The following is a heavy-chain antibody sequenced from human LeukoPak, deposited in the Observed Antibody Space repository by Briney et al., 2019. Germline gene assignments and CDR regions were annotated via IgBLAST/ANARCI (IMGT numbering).Heavy chain of an antibody. CDR2: IGNSSNYI. D-gene: IGHD3-16*02. J-gene: IGHJ3*02. CDR1: GFIFSSHC. V-gene: IGHV3-21*01. CDR3: ARKASYDYVWGSYRFAAFDI. Sequence: GVSLRLSCAASGFIFSSHCLNLVRHAPAPRQEWVSSIGNSSNYIYYADSVKGRFTISRDNAKNSLYLQMNSLRAEDTAVYYCARKASYDYVWGSYRFAAFDIWGQGTMVTVSS.